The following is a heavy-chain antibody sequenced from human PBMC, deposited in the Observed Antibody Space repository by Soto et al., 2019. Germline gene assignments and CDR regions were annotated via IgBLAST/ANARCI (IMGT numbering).Heavy chain of an antibody. CDR3: AREYYYDSSAGFDP. Sequence: SLTCTVSGGSISSGGYYWSWIRQHPGKGLEWIGYIYYSGSTYYNPSLKSRVTISVDTSKNQFSLKLSSVTAADTAVYYCAREYYYDSSAGFDPWGQGTLVTVSS. CDR2: IYYSGST. D-gene: IGHD3-22*01. V-gene: IGHV4-31*03. CDR1: GGSISSGGYY. J-gene: IGHJ5*02.